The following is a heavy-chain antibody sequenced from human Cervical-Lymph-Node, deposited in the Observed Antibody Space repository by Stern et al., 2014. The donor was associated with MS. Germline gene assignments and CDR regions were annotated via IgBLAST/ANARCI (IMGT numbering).Heavy chain of an antibody. CDR3: ALSSETSDRWYSLGYDL. Sequence: HVQLVQSGAEVTKPASSVKVSCKASGGTFSKFPCSLARQAPGQGLAWMGGIFPVFGTPTYAQEFRGRVTITADVSTSTVYMELSSLRSDDTAVYYCALSSETSDRWYSLGYDLWGQGTLVTVSS. CDR2: IFPVFGTP. J-gene: IGHJ5*02. D-gene: IGHD6-13*01. V-gene: IGHV1-69*01. CDR1: GGTFSKFP.